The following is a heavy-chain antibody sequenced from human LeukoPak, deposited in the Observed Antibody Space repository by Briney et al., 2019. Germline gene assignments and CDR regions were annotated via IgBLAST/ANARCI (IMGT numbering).Heavy chain of an antibody. J-gene: IGHJ4*02. CDR1: GGSISSSSYY. CDR2: IYYSGNT. Sequence: PSETLSLTCSVSGGSISSSSYYWGWIRQPPGKGLEWIGNIYYSGNTYYNPSLKSRVTMSVDTSKNQFSLKLSTVTAADTSVYYCARRREQQLVDSDYWGQGTLVTVSS. CDR3: ARRREQQLVDSDY. D-gene: IGHD6-13*01. V-gene: IGHV4-39*01.